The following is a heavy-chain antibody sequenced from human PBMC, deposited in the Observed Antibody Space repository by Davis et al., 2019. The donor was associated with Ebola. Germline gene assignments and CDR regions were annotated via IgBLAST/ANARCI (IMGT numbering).Heavy chain of an antibody. V-gene: IGHV1-8*01. CDR1: GYTFTSCD. D-gene: IGHD6-13*01. Sequence: AASVKVSCKASGYTFTSCDINWVRQATGQGLEWMGWMNPHTGKTLYARKFQGGVTMTRDTSISTAYLEVSSLRSEDTAVYYCARVTKVQAPGYYYYALDVWGQGTTVTISS. CDR3: ARVTKVQAPGYYYYALDV. J-gene: IGHJ6*02. CDR2: MNPHTGKT.